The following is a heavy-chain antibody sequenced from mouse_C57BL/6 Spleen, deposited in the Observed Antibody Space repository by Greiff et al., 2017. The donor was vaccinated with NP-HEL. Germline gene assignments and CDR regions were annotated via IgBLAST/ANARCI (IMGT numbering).Heavy chain of an antibody. CDR2: ISYSGST. Sequence: EVKLQESGPGMVKPSQSLSLTCTVTGYSITSGYDWHWIRHFPGNKLEWMGYISYSGSTNYNPSLKSRISITHDTSKNHFFLKLNSVTTEDTATYYCARRLYYGSSYHAMDYWGQGTSVTVSS. CDR1: GYSITSGYD. D-gene: IGHD1-1*01. V-gene: IGHV3-1*01. CDR3: ARRLYYGSSYHAMDY. J-gene: IGHJ4*01.